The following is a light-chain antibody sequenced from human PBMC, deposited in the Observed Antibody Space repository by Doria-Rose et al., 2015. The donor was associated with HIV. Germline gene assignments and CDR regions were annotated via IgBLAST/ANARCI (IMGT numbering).Light chain of an antibody. Sequence: TQPPSSLSASVGDRVIITCRASQSVTRYLNWYQQKPGKAPKLLIYAASSLQSGVPPRLSGSGSEAYFTLTINSLQPEDFATYYCQQTYSSLGTFGGGTKVEIK. CDR2: AAS. J-gene: IGKJ4*01. V-gene: IGKV1-39*01. CDR1: QSVTRY. CDR3: QQTYSSLGT.